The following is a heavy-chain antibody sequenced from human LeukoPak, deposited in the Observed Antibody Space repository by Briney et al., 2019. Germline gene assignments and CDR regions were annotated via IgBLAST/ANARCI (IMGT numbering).Heavy chain of an antibody. Sequence: GGSLRLSCAASGFTFSDYYMSWIRQAPGKGLEWVSYISSSGSTIYYADSVKGRFTISRDNAKNSLYLQMNSLRAEDTAVYHCASSVWFGELLSGAPTSYYYGMDVWGQGTTVTVSS. J-gene: IGHJ6*02. V-gene: IGHV3-11*01. D-gene: IGHD3-10*01. CDR3: ASSVWFGELLSGAPTSYYYGMDV. CDR1: GFTFSDYY. CDR2: ISSSGSTI.